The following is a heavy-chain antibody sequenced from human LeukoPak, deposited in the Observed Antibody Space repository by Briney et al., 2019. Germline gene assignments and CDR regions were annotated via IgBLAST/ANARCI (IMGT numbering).Heavy chain of an antibody. CDR2: ISYDGSNK. J-gene: IGHJ5*02. V-gene: IGHV3-30-3*01. D-gene: IGHD1-26*01. CDR1: GFTFSSYA. Sequence: GRSLRPSCAASGFTFSSYAMHWVRQAPGKGLEWVAVISYDGSNKYYADSVKGRFTISRDNSKNTLYLQMNSLRAEDTAVYYCARDRGVGAISPINWFDPWGQGTLVTVSS. CDR3: ARDRGVGAISPINWFDP.